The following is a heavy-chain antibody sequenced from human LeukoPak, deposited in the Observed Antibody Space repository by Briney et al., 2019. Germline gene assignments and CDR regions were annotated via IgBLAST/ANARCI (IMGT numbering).Heavy chain of an antibody. D-gene: IGHD3-22*01. CDR3: ARGRQDYYDSRVFYFDY. CDR1: GYSFTSYW. J-gene: IGHJ4*02. CDR2: IHPPDSDT. Sequence: GASLQISSKGSGYSFTSYWIGWGRQMPGKGLEWMGIIHPPDSDTRYSPSFQGQVTISADKSISTAYLQWSSLKASDTAMYYCARGRQDYYDSRVFYFDYWGQGTLVTVSS. V-gene: IGHV5-51*01.